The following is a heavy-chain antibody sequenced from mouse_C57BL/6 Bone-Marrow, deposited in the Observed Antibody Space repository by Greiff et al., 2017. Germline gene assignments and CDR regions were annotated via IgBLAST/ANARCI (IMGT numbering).Heavy chain of an antibody. CDR2: LLPGSGNT. V-gene: IGHV1-9*01. J-gene: IGHJ4*01. CDR3: ARWLFTLYAMDY. CDR1: RYTFTGHW. Sequence: VQLQQSGAELMQPGATVKLSSKATRYTFTGHWIERVKQRPGHGLAWIGELLPGSGNTNYNEKFKGKATLDADTSSNTAYMQLRSLTTEDSAIYYCARWLFTLYAMDYWGQGTSVTVSS.